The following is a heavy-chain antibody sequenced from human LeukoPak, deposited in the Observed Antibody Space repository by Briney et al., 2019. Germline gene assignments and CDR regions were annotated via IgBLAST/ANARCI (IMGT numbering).Heavy chain of an antibody. J-gene: IGHJ4*02. D-gene: IGHD1-1*01. CDR2: IDHSRST. V-gene: IGHV4-34*01. CDR1: GRSFSGYY. CDR3: ATGRPRTAPDY. Sequence: SETLSLTCAVYGRSFSGYYWSWIRQPPGKGLEWIGEIDHSRSTNYNPSLKSRVTISVDTSKNQFSLMLSSMTAADTAVYYCATGRPRTAPDYRGQGTLVTVSS.